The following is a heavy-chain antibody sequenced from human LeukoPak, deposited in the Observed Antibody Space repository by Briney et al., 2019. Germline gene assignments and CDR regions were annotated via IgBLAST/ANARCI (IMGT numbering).Heavy chain of an antibody. J-gene: IGHJ5*02. CDR1: GGSISSYF. CDR3: ARSMLAALNWFDP. V-gene: IGHV4-59*12. Sequence: SETLSLTCTVSGGSISSYFWSWIRQPPGKGLEWIGYIYYSGSTNYNPSLKSRVTISVDTSKNQFSLKLSSVTAADTAVYYCARSMLAALNWFDPWGQGTLVTVSS. CDR2: IYYSGST. D-gene: IGHD3-10*02.